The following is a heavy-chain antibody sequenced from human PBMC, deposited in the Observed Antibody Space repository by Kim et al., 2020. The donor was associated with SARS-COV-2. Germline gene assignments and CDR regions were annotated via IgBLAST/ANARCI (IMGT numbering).Heavy chain of an antibody. V-gene: IGHV1-2*06. Sequence: ASVKVSCKASGYTFTNYYVHWVRQAPGQGLEWMGRIAPNSGATFYAHNFQGRVTLTRDTSISTAFMELSSLTSDDTAVYFCARSLRSDLDSFDSWGQGTLVTVSS. CDR3: ARSLRSDLDSFDS. J-gene: IGHJ4*02. CDR1: GYTFTNYY. CDR2: IAPNSGAT.